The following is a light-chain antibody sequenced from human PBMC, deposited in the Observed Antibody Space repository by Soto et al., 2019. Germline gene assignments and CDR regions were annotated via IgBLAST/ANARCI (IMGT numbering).Light chain of an antibody. V-gene: IGLV2-23*02. J-gene: IGLJ2*01. CDR1: SSDVGRYNL. CDR3: CSSAGSSALE. Sequence: QSALTQPVSVSGSPGQSITISCTGTSSDVGRYNLVSWYQQHAGKAPKLMIYEVTKRPSGVSNRFSGSKSGNTASLTIAWLQAEDDADYYCCSSAGSSALEFGGGTKLTVL. CDR2: EVT.